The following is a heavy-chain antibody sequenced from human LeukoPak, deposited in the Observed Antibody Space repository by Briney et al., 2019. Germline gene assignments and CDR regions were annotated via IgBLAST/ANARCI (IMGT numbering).Heavy chain of an antibody. CDR1: GYTFTSYD. V-gene: IGHV1-2*02. D-gene: IGHD3-10*01. J-gene: IGHJ4*02. CDR2: INPNSGGT. Sequence: ASVKVSCKASGYTFTSYDINWVRQATGQGLEWMGWINPNSGGTNNAQKFQGRVTMTRDTSISTAYMELSRLRSDDTAVYYCARELPNFYGSGSYPGDYWGQGTLVAVSS. CDR3: ARELPNFYGSGSYPGDY.